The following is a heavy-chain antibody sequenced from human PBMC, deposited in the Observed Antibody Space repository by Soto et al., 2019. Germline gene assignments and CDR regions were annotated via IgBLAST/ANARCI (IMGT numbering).Heavy chain of an antibody. Sequence: QVQLVQSGAEVKKPGSSVKVSCKASGGTFSSYTISWVRQAPGQGLEWMGRIIHILGIANYAQKFQGRVTITADKSTSTAYLELSSLRSEDTAVYYCARPNDYCSGGSYYYYWGQGTMVTVSS. CDR2: IIHILGIA. CDR1: GGTFSSYT. J-gene: IGHJ4*02. D-gene: IGHD2-15*01. V-gene: IGHV1-69*02. CDR3: ARPNDYCSGGSYYYY.